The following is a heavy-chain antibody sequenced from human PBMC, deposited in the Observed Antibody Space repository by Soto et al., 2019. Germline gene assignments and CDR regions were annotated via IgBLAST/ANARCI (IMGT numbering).Heavy chain of an antibody. J-gene: IGHJ5*02. D-gene: IGHD4-4*01. CDR1: GFTFTYYS. Sequence: SLRLSCAASGFTFTYYSMNLVRQAPGRGLEWISYISGGSDAIYYADSVKGRFTISRDNAKNSLYLQMNSLRAEDTAIYYCSRDPAATLTTRVRWFDPWGQGTLVTVSS. CDR2: ISGGSDAI. V-gene: IGHV3-48*01. CDR3: SRDPAATLTTRVRWFDP.